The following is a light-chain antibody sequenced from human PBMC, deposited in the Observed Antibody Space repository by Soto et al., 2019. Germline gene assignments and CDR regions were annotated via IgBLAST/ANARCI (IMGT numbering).Light chain of an antibody. CDR3: QKYNSVPRT. J-gene: IGKJ1*01. CDR2: AAS. CDR1: QGINNY. Sequence: DIRMTQSPPSLSASVGDKITITCRARQGINNYLAWYQQKPGEVPKLLIYAASTLQSGVSARFSGSGSGTVFTLNINSLQPEDVGSYYCQKYNSVPRTFGQGTKVEIK. V-gene: IGKV1-27*01.